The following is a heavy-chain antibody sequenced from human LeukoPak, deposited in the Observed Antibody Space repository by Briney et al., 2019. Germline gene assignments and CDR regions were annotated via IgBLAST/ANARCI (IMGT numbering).Heavy chain of an antibody. CDR3: AKDSLGIPRFDD. V-gene: IGHV3-23*01. CDR2: ISASGDIT. J-gene: IGHJ4*02. D-gene: IGHD7-27*01. Sequence: GGSLRLSCAASGFSFGIYAMHWVRQARGEGLEWVSGISASGDITHAADSVKGRFTISRAGNALYLQMDSLRAEDTAMYFCAKDSLGIPRFDDWGQGTLVTVSS. CDR1: GFSFGIYA.